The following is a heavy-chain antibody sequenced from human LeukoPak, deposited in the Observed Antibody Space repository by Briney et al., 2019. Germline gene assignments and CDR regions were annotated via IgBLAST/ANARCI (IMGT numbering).Heavy chain of an antibody. D-gene: IGHD2-2*01. V-gene: IGHV3-30*03. Sequence: GGSLRLSCAASGLTFSSYGMHWVRQAPGKGLEWVAVISYDGSNKYYADSVKGRFTISRDNSKNTLYLQMNSLRAEDTAVYYCARDQGVVVPAASSDYWGQGTLVTVSS. CDR3: ARDQGVVVPAASSDY. CDR1: GLTFSSYG. CDR2: ISYDGSNK. J-gene: IGHJ4*02.